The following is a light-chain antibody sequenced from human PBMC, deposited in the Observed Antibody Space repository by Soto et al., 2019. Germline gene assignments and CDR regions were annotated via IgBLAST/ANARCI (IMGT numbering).Light chain of an antibody. CDR3: SSCTSTRTVL. CDR1: TSDVGGHNY. CDR2: DVS. Sequence: QSALTQPASVSGSPGQSITISCTGTTSDVGGHNYVSWYQQHPGKAPKLMIYDVSNRPSGVSSRFSGSKSGNTASLTISGLQTEDEADYYCSSCTSTRTVLFGGGTKLTVL. J-gene: IGLJ2*01. V-gene: IGLV2-14*03.